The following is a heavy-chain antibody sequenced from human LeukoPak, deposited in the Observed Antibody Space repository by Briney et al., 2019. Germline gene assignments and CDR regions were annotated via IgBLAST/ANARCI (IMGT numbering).Heavy chain of an antibody. CDR2: TYVTGYT. Sequence: SETLSLTCSVSGASISSYFWSWIRQPPGKGLEWIAFTYVTGYTNYNPSLKSRVTISLDPSKNQVSLKINSVTAADTAVYYCARHVLFSTSYSYWFDPWGQGTLVSVSS. CDR1: GASISSYF. V-gene: IGHV4-59*08. J-gene: IGHJ5*02. D-gene: IGHD3-10*01. CDR3: ARHVLFSTSYSYWFDP.